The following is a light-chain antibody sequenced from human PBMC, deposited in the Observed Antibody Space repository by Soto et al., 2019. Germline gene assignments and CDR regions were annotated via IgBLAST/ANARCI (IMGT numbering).Light chain of an antibody. J-gene: IGLJ3*02. V-gene: IGLV1-44*01. CDR1: TSDIGRYNF. Sequence: QSALTQPASVSGSPGQSITISCSGTTSDIGRYNFVSWYQQHPGKAPKLLIYTNFQRPSGVPDRFSGSKSVTSASLAISGLQPEDEAYYYCAAWDDGLNGWALGGGTKL. CDR3: AAWDDGLNGWA. CDR2: TNF.